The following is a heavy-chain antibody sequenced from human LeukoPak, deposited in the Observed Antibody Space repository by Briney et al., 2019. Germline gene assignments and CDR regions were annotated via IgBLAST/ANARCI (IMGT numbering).Heavy chain of an antibody. CDR3: ARSRIVGATQGALNY. J-gene: IGHJ4*02. Sequence: ASVKVSCKASGGTFSSYAISWVRQAPGQGLEWMGRIIPIFGTANYAQKFQGRVTITTDESTSTAYMELSSLRSEGTAVYYCARSRIVGATQGALNYWGQGTLVTVSS. V-gene: IGHV1-69*05. D-gene: IGHD1-26*01. CDR1: GGTFSSYA. CDR2: IIPIFGTA.